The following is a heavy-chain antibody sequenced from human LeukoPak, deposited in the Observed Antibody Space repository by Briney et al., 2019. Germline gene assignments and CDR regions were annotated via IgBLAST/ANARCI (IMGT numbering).Heavy chain of an antibody. CDR2: IYTSGST. Sequence: SETLSLTCTVSGGSISSYHWSWIRQPAGKGLEWIGRIYTSGSTNYNPSLKSRVTMSVDTSKNQFSLKLSSVTAADTAVYDCARDIGYCSSTSCYIWGQGTLVTVSS. J-gene: IGHJ4*02. D-gene: IGHD2-2*02. V-gene: IGHV4-4*07. CDR1: GGSISSYH. CDR3: ARDIGYCSSTSCYI.